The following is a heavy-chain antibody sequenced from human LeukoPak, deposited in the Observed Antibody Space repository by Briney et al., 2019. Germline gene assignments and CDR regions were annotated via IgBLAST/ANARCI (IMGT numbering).Heavy chain of an antibody. D-gene: IGHD1-14*01. CDR1: GFTFSTYS. V-gene: IGHV3-48*01. J-gene: IGHJ4*02. CDR3: ARGADRFDY. Sequence: GGSLRLSCAASGFTFSTYSMNWVRQAPGKGLEWLSYISSSSISIYYADSVKGRLTISRDNAKNSVYLHMNSLKAEDTAVHYCARGADRFDYWGQGTLVTVSS. CDR2: ISSSSISI.